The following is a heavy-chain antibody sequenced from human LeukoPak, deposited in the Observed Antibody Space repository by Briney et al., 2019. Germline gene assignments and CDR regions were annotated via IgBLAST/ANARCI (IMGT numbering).Heavy chain of an antibody. D-gene: IGHD3-10*01. J-gene: IGHJ5*02. CDR1: GFTFSSYS. CDR3: ARDLAEYYYGSGSHNWFDP. Sequence: GGSLRLSCAASGFTFSSYSMNWVRQAPGKGLEWVSSISSSSSYIYYADSVKGRFTISRDNAKNSLYLQMNSLRAEDTAVYYCARDLAEYYYGSGSHNWFDPWGQGTLVTVSS. V-gene: IGHV3-21*01. CDR2: ISSSSSYI.